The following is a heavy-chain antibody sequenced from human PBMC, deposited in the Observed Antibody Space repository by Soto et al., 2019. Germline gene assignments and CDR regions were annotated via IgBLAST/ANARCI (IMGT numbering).Heavy chain of an antibody. CDR3: ARTGGSGYYTGIHYYYGMDV. V-gene: IGHV4-30-4*01. CDR1: GGSISSGDYY. Sequence: PSETLSLTCTVSGGSISSGDYYWSWIRQPPGKGLEWIGYIYYSGSTYYNPSLKSRVTISVDTSKNQFSLKLSSVTAADTAVYYCARTGGSGYYTGIHYYYGMDVWGQGTTVTVSS. D-gene: IGHD3-3*01. J-gene: IGHJ6*02. CDR2: IYYSGST.